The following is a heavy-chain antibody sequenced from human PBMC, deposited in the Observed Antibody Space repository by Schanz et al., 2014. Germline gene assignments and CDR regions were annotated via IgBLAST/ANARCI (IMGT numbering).Heavy chain of an antibody. J-gene: IGHJ4*02. D-gene: IGHD6-19*01. CDR3: ARVVGSGWHYFDL. V-gene: IGHV3-13*04. Sequence: EVQLLESGGGLVQPGGSLRLSCAASGFSFRKSAMSWVRQVTGKGLEWVSGIGTAGDTYYPDSVKGRFTISRENAQNSLFLQLNTLRAGDTAVYYCARVVGSGWHYFDLWGQGTLVTVSS. CDR1: GFSFRKSA. CDR2: IGTAGDT.